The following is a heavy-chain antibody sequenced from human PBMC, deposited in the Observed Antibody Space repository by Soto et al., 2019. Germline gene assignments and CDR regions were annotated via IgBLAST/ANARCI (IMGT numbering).Heavy chain of an antibody. CDR3: ASSPAFSSSWYGIPPDPSHGMDV. J-gene: IGHJ6*02. D-gene: IGHD6-13*01. Sequence: QMQLVQSGAEVKRPGASVRVSCKSSGYTFTSFYIHWVRQAPGQGLEWMGIINPSGGITNFAQRFPGRVTMTRDMSTNTQYMELSSLKSDDTAVYYCASSPAFSSSWYGIPPDPSHGMDVWGQGTTVTVS. CDR2: INPSGGIT. CDR1: GYTFTSFY. V-gene: IGHV1-46*01.